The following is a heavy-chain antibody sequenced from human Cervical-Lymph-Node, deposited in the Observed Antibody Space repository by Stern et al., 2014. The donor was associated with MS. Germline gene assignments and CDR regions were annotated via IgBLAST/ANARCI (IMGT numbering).Heavy chain of an antibody. Sequence: QVQLVQSGPGLVKPSETLSLTCTVSGGSISTYYWSWIRQPPGTALEWIGYIYYSGSTNYNPSLKSRVTILVDTSKSQFSLKLSSVTAADTAVYYCARGRGYSYEFDYWGQGTLVTVSS. CDR3: ARGRGYSYEFDY. CDR2: IYYSGST. D-gene: IGHD5-18*01. CDR1: GGSISTYY. J-gene: IGHJ4*02. V-gene: IGHV4-59*01.